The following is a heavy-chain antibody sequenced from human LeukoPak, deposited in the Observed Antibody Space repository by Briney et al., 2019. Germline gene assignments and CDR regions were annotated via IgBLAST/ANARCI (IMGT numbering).Heavy chain of an antibody. CDR3: ASSVVHDAFDI. D-gene: IGHD4-23*01. CDR2: IYSGGST. V-gene: IGHV3-53*01. Sequence: GGSLRLSCAASGFTVSSNYMSWVRQAPGKVLEWVSVIYSGGSTYYADSVKGRFTISRDNSKNTLYLQMNSLRAEDTAVYYCASSVVHDAFDIWSQGTMVTVSS. CDR1: GFTVSSNY. J-gene: IGHJ3*02.